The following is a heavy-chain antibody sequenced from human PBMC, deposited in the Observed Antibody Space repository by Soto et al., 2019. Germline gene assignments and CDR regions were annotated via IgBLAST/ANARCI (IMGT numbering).Heavy chain of an antibody. D-gene: IGHD6-19*01. CDR3: ATSWKGSSGWAARNYYYYGMDV. CDR2: ISGSGGST. Sequence: GGSLRLSCAASGFTFSSYAMSWVRQAPGKGLEWVSAISGSGGSTYYADSVKGRFTISRDNSKNTLYLQMNSLRAEDTTVYYCATSWKGSSGWAARNYYYYGMDVWGQGTTVTVS. J-gene: IGHJ6*02. V-gene: IGHV3-23*01. CDR1: GFTFSSYA.